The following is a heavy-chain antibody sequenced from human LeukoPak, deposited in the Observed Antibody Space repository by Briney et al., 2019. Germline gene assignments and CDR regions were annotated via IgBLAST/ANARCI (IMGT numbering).Heavy chain of an antibody. CDR1: EYSFTSYW. V-gene: IGHV5-10-1*04. CDR2: IDPSDSYT. Sequence: PGESLKISCKGSEYSFTSYWISWVRQMPGKGLEWMGRIDPSDSYTNYSPSFEGQVTMSADKSISTAYLQWNSLKASDTAMYYCARHLRYCPTTTCYQYYYFYGMDAWGQGTTVTVSS. J-gene: IGHJ6*02. CDR3: ARHLRYCPTTTCYQYYYFYGMDA. D-gene: IGHD2-2*01.